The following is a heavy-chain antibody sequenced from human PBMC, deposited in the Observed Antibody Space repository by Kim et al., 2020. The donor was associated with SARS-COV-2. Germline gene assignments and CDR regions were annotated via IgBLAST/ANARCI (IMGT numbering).Heavy chain of an antibody. CDR3: ARVDLWFGELKYGMDV. D-gene: IGHD3-10*01. CDR1: GYTFTSYG. CDR2: ISAYNGNT. J-gene: IGHJ6*02. V-gene: IGHV1-18*01. Sequence: ASVKVSCKASGYTFTSYGISWVRQAPGQGLEWMGWISAYNGNTNYAQKLQGRVTMTTDTSTSTAYMELRSLRSDDTAVYYCARVDLWFGELKYGMDVWGQGTTVTVSS.